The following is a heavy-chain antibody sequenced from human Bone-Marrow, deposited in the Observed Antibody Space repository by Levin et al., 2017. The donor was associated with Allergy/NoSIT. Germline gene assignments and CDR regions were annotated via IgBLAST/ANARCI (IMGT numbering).Heavy chain of an antibody. CDR1: GFTFNTFG. CDR3: ARDSGYGELILIY. Sequence: LSLTCAASGFTFNTFGMHWVRQAPGKGLEWVAVISFDGGNKYYADSVKGRFTVSRDNSKNTVYLQMNSLRGEDTAVYYCARDSGYGELILIYWGQGALVTVSS. V-gene: IGHV3-30-3*01. J-gene: IGHJ4*02. D-gene: IGHD3-10*01. CDR2: ISFDGGNK.